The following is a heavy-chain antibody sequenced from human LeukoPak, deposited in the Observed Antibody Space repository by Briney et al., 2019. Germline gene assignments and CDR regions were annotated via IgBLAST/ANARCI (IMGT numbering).Heavy chain of an antibody. CDR3: AKPLGDDCWIAYGC. CDR1: GLTFSSYV. J-gene: IGHJ4*02. CDR2: IRCCGSKK. V-gene: IGHV3-30*02. D-gene: IGHD3-3*01. Sequence: PGGSLRLSCAASGLTFSSYVMHWVRQAPGNGLEWVASIRCCGSKKYYADCVKRRFTISRDNSKNTVYLQMNILRAEDMALYYYAKPLGDDCWIAYGCWGQGTLVTVSS.